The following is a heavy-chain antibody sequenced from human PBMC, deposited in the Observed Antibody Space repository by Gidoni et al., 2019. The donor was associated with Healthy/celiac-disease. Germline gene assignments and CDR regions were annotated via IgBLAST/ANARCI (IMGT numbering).Heavy chain of an antibody. Sequence: QLQLQESGPGLVKPSETLSLTCTVSGGSISSSSYYWGWIRQPPGKGLEWIGSIYYSGSTYYNPSLKSRVTISVDTSKNQFSLKLSSVTAADTAVYYCARIYYGSGNFIRYFDLWGRGTLVTVSS. CDR1: GGSISSSSYY. V-gene: IGHV4-39*07. CDR3: ARIYYGSGNFIRYFDL. D-gene: IGHD3-10*01. J-gene: IGHJ2*01. CDR2: IYYSGST.